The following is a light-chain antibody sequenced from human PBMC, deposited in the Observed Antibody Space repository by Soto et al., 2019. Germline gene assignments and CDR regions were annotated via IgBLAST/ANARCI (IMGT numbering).Light chain of an antibody. CDR3: QQYGDSPRGT. J-gene: IGKJ4*01. V-gene: IGKV3D-20*01. Sequence: EVVLTQSPASLSLSPGERATLSCGASQIVSSNYLAWYQQKPGLAPRLLIYDASTRATGVPDRFRGSGSGTDVTLTINRLEPEDSAVYYCQQYGDSPRGTFGGGTKVEIK. CDR2: DAS. CDR1: QIVSSNY.